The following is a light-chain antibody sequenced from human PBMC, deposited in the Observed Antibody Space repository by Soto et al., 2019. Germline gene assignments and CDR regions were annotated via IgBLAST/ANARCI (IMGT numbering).Light chain of an antibody. Sequence: EIVLTQSPGTLSLSPGKRATLSCRASQSISSSYLAWYQQRPGQAPRLLIHGASTRHSGIPARFSASGTGTDFTPTISDVQPEDFAVYYCQHRSNWPGAFGHGTKVDIK. CDR1: QSISSSY. CDR3: QHRSNWPGA. V-gene: IGKV3D-20*02. CDR2: GAS. J-gene: IGKJ1*01.